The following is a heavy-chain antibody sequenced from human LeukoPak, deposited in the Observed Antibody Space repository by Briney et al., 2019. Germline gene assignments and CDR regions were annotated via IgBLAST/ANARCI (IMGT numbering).Heavy chain of an antibody. CDR3: ARDREAVDFDY. Sequence: SETLSLTCTVSGYSISSGYYWGWIRQPPGKGLEWFGSIYHSGSTYYNPSLKSRVTISVDTSKNQFSLKPSSVTATDTAVYYCARDREAVDFDYWGQGTLVTVSS. V-gene: IGHV4-38-2*02. CDR1: GYSISSGYY. J-gene: IGHJ4*02. CDR2: IYHSGST.